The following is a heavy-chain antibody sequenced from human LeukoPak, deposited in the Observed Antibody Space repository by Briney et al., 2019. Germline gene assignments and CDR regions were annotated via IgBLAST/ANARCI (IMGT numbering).Heavy chain of an antibody. V-gene: IGHV4-39*02. Sequence: PSETLSLTCTVSGGSISTSSYYWGWIRQPPGKGLEWIGSISXSGITYYNPSLKSRVIISVDTSKKHFSLKLSSVTAADTAVYYCARHCTGDICAAYYFYYYMDVWGKGTTVTVSS. CDR3: ARHCTGDICAAYYFYYYMDV. J-gene: IGHJ6*03. CDR1: GGSISTSSYY. D-gene: IGHD2-8*02. CDR2: ISXSGIT.